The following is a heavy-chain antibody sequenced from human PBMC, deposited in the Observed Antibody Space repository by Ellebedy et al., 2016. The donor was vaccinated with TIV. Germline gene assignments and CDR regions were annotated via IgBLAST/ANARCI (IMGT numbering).Heavy chain of an antibody. CDR2: INPAGGTT. J-gene: IGHJ4*02. CDR3: ARDSRQWLEQYYYDY. Sequence: AASVKVSCKASGYTFTGYYMHWMRQAPGHGLEWMGIINPAGGTTYYAQNFQGRVTMTRDTSTSTVYMELNSLRSEDTAVYYCARDSRQWLEQYYYDYWGQGTLVIVSS. CDR1: GYTFTGYY. V-gene: IGHV1-46*01. D-gene: IGHD6-19*01.